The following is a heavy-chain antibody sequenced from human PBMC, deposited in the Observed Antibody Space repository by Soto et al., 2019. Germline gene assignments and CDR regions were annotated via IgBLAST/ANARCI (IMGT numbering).Heavy chain of an antibody. Sequence: QTQLQESGSGLVKPSQTLSLTYAVSGGSISSVGYSRSWIRQPPGKRLEWIGYIYHSGSTYYNPSLKSRANISVDRSKSQFSLKRSSVTAADTAVYYCAAGGGLPRYYWGQGTLVTVSS. D-gene: IGHD5-12*01. V-gene: IGHV4-30-2*01. CDR1: GGSISSVGYS. CDR3: AAGGGLPRYY. CDR2: IYHSGST. J-gene: IGHJ4*02.